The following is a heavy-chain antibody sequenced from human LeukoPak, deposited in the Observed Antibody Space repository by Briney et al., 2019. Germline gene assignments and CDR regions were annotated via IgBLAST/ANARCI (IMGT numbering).Heavy chain of an antibody. J-gene: IGHJ5*01. V-gene: IGHV3-74*03. CDR3: SRAPLWSAYSWFDS. CDR2: ISRDGSIT. CDR1: GFSFSSYW. Sequence: GGSLSLSCAASGFSFSSYWMYWVRQAPGKGLVWVSHISRDGSITTYADSVKGRFTISRDNAKSTLYLQMNSLRADDTALYYCSRAPLWSAYSWFDSWGQGTLVTVSS. D-gene: IGHD3-3*01.